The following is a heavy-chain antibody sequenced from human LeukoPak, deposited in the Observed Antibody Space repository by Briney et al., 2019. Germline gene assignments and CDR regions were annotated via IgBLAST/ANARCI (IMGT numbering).Heavy chain of an antibody. CDR2: INHSGST. J-gene: IGHJ4*02. D-gene: IGHD4-17*01. CDR3: ARVRGDYLTYEYYFDY. CDR1: GGSFSGYY. Sequence: SETLSLTCAVYGGSFSGYYWSWIRQPPGKGLEWIGEINHSGSTNYNPSLKSRVTISVDTSKNQFSLKLSSVTAADTAVYYCARVRGDYLTYEYYFDYWGQGTLVTVSS. V-gene: IGHV4-34*01.